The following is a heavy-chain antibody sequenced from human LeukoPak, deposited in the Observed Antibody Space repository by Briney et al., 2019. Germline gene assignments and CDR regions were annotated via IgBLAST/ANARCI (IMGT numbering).Heavy chain of an antibody. CDR1: GGSISSSY. Sequence: PSETLSLTCAASGGSISSSYWSWVRQPAGKGLEWVGRVYTSGSTNYNYNPSLKSRLTMSVDTSKNQFSLKLSSVTAADTAVYYCARDPNSAIWGQGTLVTVSS. V-gene: IGHV4-4*07. CDR3: ARDPNSAI. J-gene: IGHJ4*02. CDR2: VYTSGST. D-gene: IGHD2-21*01.